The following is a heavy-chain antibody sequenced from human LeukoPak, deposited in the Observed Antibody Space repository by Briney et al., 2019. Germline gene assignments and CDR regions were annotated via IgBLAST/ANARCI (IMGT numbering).Heavy chain of an antibody. CDR2: ISGTGGST. D-gene: IGHD3-22*01. V-gene: IGHV3-23*01. Sequence: PGGSQRLSCAASGFTFSSYGMSWVRQAPGKGLEWVSSISGTGGSTYYADSVKGRFTISRDNSKNTLYLQMNSLRAEDTAVYYCAKNSMIVVVSESLDYWGQGTLVTVPS. J-gene: IGHJ4*02. CDR1: GFTFSSYG. CDR3: AKNSMIVVVSESLDY.